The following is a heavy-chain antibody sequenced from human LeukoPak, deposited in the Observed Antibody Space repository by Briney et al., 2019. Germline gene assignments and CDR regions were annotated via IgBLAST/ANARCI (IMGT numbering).Heavy chain of an antibody. Sequence: GGSLRLSCAASGFTFSSYWMSWVRQAPGKGLEWVANIKQDGSEKYYVDSVKGRFTISRDNAKNSLYLQMNSLRAEDTAVYYCAGVPGYCGGDCYFDYWGQGTLVTVSS. J-gene: IGHJ4*02. CDR1: GFTFSSYW. V-gene: IGHV3-7*01. D-gene: IGHD2-21*02. CDR2: IKQDGSEK. CDR3: AGVPGYCGGDCYFDY.